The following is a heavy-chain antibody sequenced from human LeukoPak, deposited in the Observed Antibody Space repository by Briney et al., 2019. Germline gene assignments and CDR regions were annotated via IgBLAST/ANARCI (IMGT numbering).Heavy chain of an antibody. V-gene: IGHV4-59*08. J-gene: IGHJ4*02. CDR2: IFYSGTT. CDR3: ARRYSGYSGAPFYFDF. CDR1: GGSISTYY. D-gene: IGHD5-12*01. Sequence: SETPSLTCTVSGGSISTYYWNWIRQPPGKGLEWVGFIFYSGTTNYNPSLKNRVTMSVDASKNRFSLKLTSVTAADTAVYYCARRYSGYSGAPFYFDFWGQGALVAVSS.